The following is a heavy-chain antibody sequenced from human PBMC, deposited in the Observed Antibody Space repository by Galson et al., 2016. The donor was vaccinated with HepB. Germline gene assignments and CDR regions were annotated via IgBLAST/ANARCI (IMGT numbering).Heavy chain of an antibody. V-gene: IGHV3-23*01. CDR3: TRVGYNHIAFDI. Sequence: SLRLSCAASRLTFSSYWMTWVRQAPGKGLEWVSSSSGTGATTYYADSVKGRFTISRDNLRNTLYLQLDSLRAEDTALYYCTRVGYNHIAFDIWCRGTMVNVSS. CDR2: SSGTGATT. CDR1: RLTFSSYW. J-gene: IGHJ3*02. D-gene: IGHD5-24*01.